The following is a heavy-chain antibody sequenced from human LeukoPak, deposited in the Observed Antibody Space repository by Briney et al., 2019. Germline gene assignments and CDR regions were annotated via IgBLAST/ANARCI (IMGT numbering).Heavy chain of an antibody. J-gene: IGHJ6*03. CDR1: GYTFTSYG. Sequence: ASVKVSCKASGYTFTSYGISWVRQAPGQGLEWMGWISAYNGNTNYAQKLQGRVTMTTDTSTSTAYMELRSLRSDDTAVYYCAREDAYSNSVYYYYYYMDVWGKGTTVTVSS. CDR3: AREDAYSNSVYYYYYYMDV. D-gene: IGHD4-11*01. V-gene: IGHV1-18*01. CDR2: ISAYNGNT.